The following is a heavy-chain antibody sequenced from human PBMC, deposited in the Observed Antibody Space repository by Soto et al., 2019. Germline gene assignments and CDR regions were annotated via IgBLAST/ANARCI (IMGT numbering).Heavy chain of an antibody. CDR1: GFTFSSYG. J-gene: IGHJ3*02. V-gene: IGHV3-33*01. D-gene: IGHD2-15*01. CDR3: ARLYCSASSCYSVGAFDI. Sequence: PGRSLRLSCAASGFTFSSYGMHWVRQAPGKGLEWVALIWFDGSDKYYTESVKGRFTISRDNSKSTLYLQMNSLRAEDTAVYYCARLYCSASSCYSVGAFDIRGQGTMVTVSS. CDR2: IWFDGSDK.